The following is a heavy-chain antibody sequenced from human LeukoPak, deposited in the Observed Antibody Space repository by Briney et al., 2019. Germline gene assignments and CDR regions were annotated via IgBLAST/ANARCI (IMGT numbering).Heavy chain of an antibody. D-gene: IGHD2-15*01. CDR3: TTGVAVVVVAATTV. J-gene: IGHJ4*02. CDR1: GFTFSSYA. CDR2: IKSKTDGGTT. Sequence: GGSLRLSCAASGFTFSSYAMSWVRQAPGKGLEWVGRIKSKTDGGTTDYAAPVKGRFTISRDDSKNTLYLQMNSLKTEDTAVYYCTTGVAVVVVAATTVWGQGTLVTVSS. V-gene: IGHV3-15*01.